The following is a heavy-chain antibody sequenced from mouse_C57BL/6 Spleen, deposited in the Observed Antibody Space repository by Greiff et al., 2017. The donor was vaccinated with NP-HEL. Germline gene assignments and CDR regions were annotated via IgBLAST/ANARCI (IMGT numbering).Heavy chain of an antibody. V-gene: IGHV5S21*01. CDR2: ISSGGDYI. CDR3: ARDYYGREGFAY. J-gene: IGHJ3*01. CDR1: GFTFSSYA. D-gene: IGHD1-1*01. Sequence: EVHLVESGEGLVKPGGSLKLSCAASGFTFSSYAMSWVRQTPEKRLEWVAYISSGGDYIYYADTVKGRFTISRDNAKNTLFLQMTSLRSEDTAMYYCARDYYGREGFAYWGQGTLVTVSA.